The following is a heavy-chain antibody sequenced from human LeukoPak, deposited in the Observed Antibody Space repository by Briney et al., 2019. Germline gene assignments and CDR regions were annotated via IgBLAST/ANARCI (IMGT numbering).Heavy chain of an antibody. J-gene: IGHJ5*02. V-gene: IGHV4-30-4*08. CDR2: IYYSGST. CDR1: GGSISSGGYY. D-gene: IGHD2-21*02. CDR3: ARRVTSNWFDP. Sequence: SQTLSLTCTVSGGSISSGGYYWTWIRQLPGKGLEWIGYIYYSGSTNYNPSLKSRVTISVDTSKNQFSLKLSSVTAADTAVYYCARRVTSNWFDPWGQGTLVTVSS.